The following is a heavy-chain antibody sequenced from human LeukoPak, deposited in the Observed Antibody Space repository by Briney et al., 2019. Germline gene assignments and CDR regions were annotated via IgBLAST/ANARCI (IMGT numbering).Heavy chain of an antibody. CDR3: ARETIGTNDY. CDR2: ISSNGDTT. D-gene: IGHD5-24*01. Sequence: GGSLKLSCAASGFTFSSYPMHWVRQAPGKGLEYVSAISSNGDTTYYANSVRGRFTISRDNSKNTLYLQMGSLRTEDIAIYYCARETIGTNDYWGQGTLVTVSS. V-gene: IGHV3-64*01. CDR1: GFTFSSYP. J-gene: IGHJ4*02.